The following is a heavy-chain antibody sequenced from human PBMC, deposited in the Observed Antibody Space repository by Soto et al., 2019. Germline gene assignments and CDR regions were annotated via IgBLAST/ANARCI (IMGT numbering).Heavy chain of an antibody. CDR2: IYYSGST. V-gene: IGHV4-59*08. J-gene: IGHJ4*02. D-gene: IGHD3-3*01. CDR3: ARRITIFGVVTYFDY. Sequence: ASETLSLTCTVSGGSISSYYWSWIRQPPGKGLEWIGYIYYSGSTNYNPSLKSRVTISVDTSKNQFSLKLSSVTAADTAVYYCARRITIFGVVTYFDYWGQGTLVTVSS. CDR1: GGSISSYY.